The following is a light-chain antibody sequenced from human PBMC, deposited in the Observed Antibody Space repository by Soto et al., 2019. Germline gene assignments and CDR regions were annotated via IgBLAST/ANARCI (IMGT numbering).Light chain of an antibody. CDR1: RSDVGDYNY. V-gene: IGLV2-8*01. Sequence: QSALTQPPSASGSPGQSVTISCTGTRSDVGDYNYVSWYQQHPGKAPKLLIYEVTKRPSGVPDRFSGSKSANTASLTVSGLQAEDEADYYCSSYAGSDNFEVFGGGTMLTVL. J-gene: IGLJ2*01. CDR3: SSYAGSDNFEV. CDR2: EVT.